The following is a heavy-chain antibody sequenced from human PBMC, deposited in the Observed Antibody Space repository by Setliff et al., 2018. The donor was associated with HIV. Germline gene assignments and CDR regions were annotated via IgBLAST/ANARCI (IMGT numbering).Heavy chain of an antibody. D-gene: IGHD5-12*01. V-gene: IGHV4-39*01. CDR1: GASTSSSTYY. Sequence: PSETLSLTCTVSGASTSSSTYYWGWIRQPPGKGLEWIGSIYHSGTTYDNPSLKSRVTISVDTSKNQFSLKLSSVTAADTAVYYCARHGAYEAYYDYMDVWGKGTTVTVSS. CDR2: IYHSGTT. CDR3: ARHGAYEAYYDYMDV. J-gene: IGHJ6*03.